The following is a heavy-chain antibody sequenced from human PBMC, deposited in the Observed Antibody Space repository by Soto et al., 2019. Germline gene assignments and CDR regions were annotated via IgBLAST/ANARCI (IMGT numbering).Heavy chain of an antibody. CDR1: GGSISSYY. CDR2: IYYSGNT. Sequence: SETLSLTCTVSGGSISSYYWSWIRQPPGKGLEWIGYIYYSGNTNYNPSLKSRVTISVDTSKNQFSLKLSSVTAADTAVYYCASIYYDTAEGWFDPWGQGTLVTVSS. J-gene: IGHJ5*02. V-gene: IGHV4-59*08. D-gene: IGHD3-9*01. CDR3: ASIYYDTAEGWFDP.